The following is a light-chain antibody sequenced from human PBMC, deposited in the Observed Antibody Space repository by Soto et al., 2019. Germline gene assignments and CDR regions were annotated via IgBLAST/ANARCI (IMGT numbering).Light chain of an antibody. CDR1: SSDVGGYNY. CDR3: CSYAGSDTYV. J-gene: IGLJ1*01. Sequence: QSALTQPRSVSGSPGQSVTISCTGTSSDVGGYNYVSWYQQHPGKAPKLMIYDVSKRPSGVADRFSGSKSGNTASLTISGVQAEDEADYYCCSYAGSDTYVFGTGTTLTVL. V-gene: IGLV2-11*01. CDR2: DVS.